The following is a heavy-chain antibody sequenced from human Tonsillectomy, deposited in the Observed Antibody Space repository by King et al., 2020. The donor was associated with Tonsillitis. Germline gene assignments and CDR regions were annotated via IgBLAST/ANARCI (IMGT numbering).Heavy chain of an antibody. D-gene: IGHD3-10*01. V-gene: IGHV3-23*04. CDR2: ISDSGGTT. CDR3: GRGTMVRGAQYHSDAFAI. J-gene: IGHJ3*02. CDR1: GFTFSSYT. Sequence: VQLVESGGGLEQPGGSLRLSCAASGFTFSSYTMSWVRQVPGKGLEWVSTISDSGGTTYYTDSVKGRFTISRDSSRNTLYLYMNSLRADDTAVYHCGRGTMVRGAQYHSDAFAIWGQGTMVTV.